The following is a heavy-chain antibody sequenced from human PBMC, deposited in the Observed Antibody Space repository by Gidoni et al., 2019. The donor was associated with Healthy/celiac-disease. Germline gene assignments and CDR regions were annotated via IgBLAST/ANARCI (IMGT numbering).Heavy chain of an antibody. CDR2: IKSKTDGGTT. CDR1: GFTFSNAW. CDR3: TTDLSSFLFDY. Sequence: EVQLVESGGGLVKPGGSIRISCAASGFTFSNAWVSWVRKAPGKGLEGVDRIKSKTDGGTTDYAAPVKGRFTISRDDSKNTLYLQMNSLKTEDTAVYYCTTDLSSFLFDYWGQGTLVTVSS. D-gene: IGHD6-6*01. V-gene: IGHV3-15*01. J-gene: IGHJ4*02.